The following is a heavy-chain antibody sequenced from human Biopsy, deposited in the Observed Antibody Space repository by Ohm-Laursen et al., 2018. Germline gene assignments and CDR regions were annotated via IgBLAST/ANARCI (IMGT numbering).Heavy chain of an antibody. V-gene: IGHV4-39*01. CDR1: GGSISSRTHY. Sequence: GTLSLTCTLSGGSISSRTHYWGWIRQPPGKGLEWIGTVYYSGTTYDNPSLKNRVIISVDTSKNQFSLSLKTVTAADTAVYYCARHDLSEFWSGYPNFFDRWGQGTLVTVSS. J-gene: IGHJ5*02. D-gene: IGHD3-3*01. CDR2: VYYSGTT. CDR3: ARHDLSEFWSGYPNFFDR.